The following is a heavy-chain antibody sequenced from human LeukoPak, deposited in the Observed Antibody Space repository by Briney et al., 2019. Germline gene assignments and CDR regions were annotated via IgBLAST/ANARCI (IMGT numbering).Heavy chain of an antibody. V-gene: IGHV1-24*01. CDR2: FDPEDGGT. Sequence: GASVKVSCKVSGYTLTELSMHWVRQAPGKGLEWMGGFDPEDGGTIYAQKFQGRVTMTEDTSTDTAYMELSSLRSEDTAVYYCATGSKGSYYYDSSTHDYWGQGTLVTVSS. CDR3: ATGSKGSYYYDSSTHDY. CDR1: GYTLTELS. J-gene: IGHJ4*02. D-gene: IGHD3-22*01.